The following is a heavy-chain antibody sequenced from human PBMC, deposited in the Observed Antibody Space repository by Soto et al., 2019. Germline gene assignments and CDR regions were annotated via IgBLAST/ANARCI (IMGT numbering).Heavy chain of an antibody. D-gene: IGHD2-2*01. CDR3: AKEGHSVVGPAAFSFDH. Sequence: QVQLVESGGGVVQPGRSLRLSCAASGFTFSSYGMHWVCQAPGRGLEWVAVISADGSITYYVDSVQGRFTISRDNSKNSLVLQMNSLRIEDTAVYYCAKEGHSVVGPAAFSFDHWGQGTLATVSS. V-gene: IGHV3-30*18. CDR2: ISADGSIT. J-gene: IGHJ4*02. CDR1: GFTFSSYG.